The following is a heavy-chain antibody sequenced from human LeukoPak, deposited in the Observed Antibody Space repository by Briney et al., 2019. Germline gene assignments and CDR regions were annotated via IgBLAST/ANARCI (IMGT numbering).Heavy chain of an antibody. V-gene: IGHV1-18*01. J-gene: IGHJ4*02. D-gene: IGHD2-15*01. CDR1: GYTFTSYG. CDR3: ARLGASLGYCSGSSCYDDY. CDR2: ISAYNGNT. Sequence: ASVKVSCKASGYTFTSYGISWVRQVPGQGPEWMGWISAYNGNTNYALKLQGRVTMTTDTSTSTAYMELRSLRSDDTAVYYCARLGASLGYCSGSSCYDDYWGQGTLVTVSS.